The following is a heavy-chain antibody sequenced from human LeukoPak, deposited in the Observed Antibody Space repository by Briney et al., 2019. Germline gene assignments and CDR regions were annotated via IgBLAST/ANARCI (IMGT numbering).Heavy chain of an antibody. J-gene: IGHJ4*02. CDR2: INPSGGST. CDR1: GYTFTSYY. Sequence: ASVKVSCKASGYTFTSYYMHWVRQAPGQGLEWMGIINPSGGSTSYAQKFQGRVTMTRDTSTSTVYMELSSLRSEDTAAYYCARVGIPLVRGAPYFDYWGQGTLVTVSS. V-gene: IGHV1-46*01. CDR3: ARVGIPLVRGAPYFDY. D-gene: IGHD3-10*01.